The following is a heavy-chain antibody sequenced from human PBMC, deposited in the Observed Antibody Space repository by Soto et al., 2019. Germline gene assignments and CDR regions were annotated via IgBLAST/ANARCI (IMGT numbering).Heavy chain of an antibody. CDR2: IYHSGST. CDR1: GGSISSSNW. CDR3: ARDGRFGELLRHSARYYYGMDV. Sequence: SETLSLTCAVSGGSISSSNWWSWVRQPPGKGLEWIGEIYHSGSTNYNPSLKSRVTISVDKSKNQFSLKLSSVTAADTAVYYCARDGRFGELLRHSARYYYGMDVWGQGTTVTVSS. V-gene: IGHV4-4*02. D-gene: IGHD3-10*01. J-gene: IGHJ6*02.